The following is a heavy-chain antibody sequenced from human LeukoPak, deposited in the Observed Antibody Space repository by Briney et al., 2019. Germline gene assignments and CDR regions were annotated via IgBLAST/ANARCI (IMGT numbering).Heavy chain of an antibody. Sequence: TGGSLGLSCAASGFTFSSYWMHWVRQVPGKGLVWVSRIKSDGSSTSYADSVKGRFTISRDNAKNTLYLQMNSLRAEDTAVYYCARTGIAARPTVWFDPWGQGTLVTVSS. V-gene: IGHV3-74*01. CDR3: ARTGIAARPTVWFDP. CDR2: IKSDGSST. J-gene: IGHJ5*02. D-gene: IGHD6-6*01. CDR1: GFTFSSYW.